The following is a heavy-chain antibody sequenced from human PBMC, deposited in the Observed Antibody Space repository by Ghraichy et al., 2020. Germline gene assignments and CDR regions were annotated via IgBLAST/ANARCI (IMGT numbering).Heavy chain of an antibody. CDR3: ARSGVPMGFAYYKNWFDP. J-gene: IGHJ5*02. Sequence: SETLSLTCTVSGGSISSYYWSWIRQPPGKGLEWIGYIYYSGSTNYNPSLKSRVTISVDTSKNQFSLKLSSVTAADTAVYYCARSGVPMGFAYYKNWFDPWGQGTLVTVSS. CDR1: GGSISSYY. V-gene: IGHV4-59*01. CDR2: IYYSGST. D-gene: IGHD3-10*01.